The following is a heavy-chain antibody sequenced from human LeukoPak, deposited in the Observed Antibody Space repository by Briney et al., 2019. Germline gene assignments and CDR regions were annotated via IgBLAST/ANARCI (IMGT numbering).Heavy chain of an antibody. CDR1: GGSISSYY. J-gene: IGHJ4*02. CDR2: IYYSGST. Sequence: SETLPLTCTVSGGSISSYYWSWIRQPPGKGLEWIGYIYYSGSTNYNPSLKSRVTISVDTSKNQFSLKLSSVTAADTAVYYCARGGLFLSAAGNFDYWGQGTLVTVSS. V-gene: IGHV4-59*01. CDR3: ARGGLFLSAAGNFDY. D-gene: IGHD6-13*01.